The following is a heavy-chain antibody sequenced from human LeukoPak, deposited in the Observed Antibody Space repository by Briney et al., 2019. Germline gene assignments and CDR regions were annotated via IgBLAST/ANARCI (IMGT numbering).Heavy chain of an antibody. V-gene: IGHV1-24*01. CDR1: GYTLTELS. D-gene: IGHD3-10*01. CDR3: ARDRGRRAPFDY. CDR2: FDPEDGET. J-gene: IGHJ4*02. Sequence: ASVKVSCKVSGYTLTELSMHWVRQAPGKGLEWMGGFDPEDGETIYAQKFQGRVTMTRDTSTSTVYMELSSLRSEDTAVYYCARDRGRRAPFDYWGQGTLVTVSS.